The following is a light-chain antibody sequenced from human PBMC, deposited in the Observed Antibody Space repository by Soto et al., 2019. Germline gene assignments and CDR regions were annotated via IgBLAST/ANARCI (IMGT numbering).Light chain of an antibody. Sequence: QSVLTQPPSVSGAPGQRVTISCTGSSSKIGAGYDVHWYQQLPGTAPKLLIYGNSNRPSGVPDLFSGSKSGTSAFLAITGLQAEDEADYYCQSYDSSLSVLYVFGTGTKVTVL. V-gene: IGLV1-40*01. CDR2: GNS. J-gene: IGLJ1*01. CDR1: SSKIGAGYD. CDR3: QSYDSSLSVLYV.